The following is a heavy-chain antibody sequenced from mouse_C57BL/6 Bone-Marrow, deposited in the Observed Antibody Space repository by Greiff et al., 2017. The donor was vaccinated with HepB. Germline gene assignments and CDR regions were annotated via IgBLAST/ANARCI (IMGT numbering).Heavy chain of an antibody. Sequence: QVQLQQPGAELVKPGASVKLSCKASGYTFTSYWMHWVKQRPGQGLEWIGRIHPNSGSTNYNEKFKSKATLTVDKSSSTAYMQLSSLTSEDSAVYYCARKTTVFPYAMDYWGQGTSVTVSS. D-gene: IGHD1-1*01. CDR1: GYTFTSYW. CDR3: ARKTTVFPYAMDY. J-gene: IGHJ4*01. V-gene: IGHV1-64*01. CDR2: IHPNSGST.